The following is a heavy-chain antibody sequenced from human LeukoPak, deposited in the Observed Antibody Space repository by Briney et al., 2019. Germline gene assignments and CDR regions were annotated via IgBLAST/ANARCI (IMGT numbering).Heavy chain of an antibody. Sequence: GGSLRLSCAASGFTFSSYWMSWVRQAPGKGLEGVANIKQDGSEKYYVDSVKGRFTISRDNAKNSLYLQMNSLRAEDTAVYYCARVTPSDYPYYDILTGYYRDYGYFDYWGQGTLVTVSS. J-gene: IGHJ4*02. CDR2: IKQDGSEK. V-gene: IGHV3-7*01. CDR3: ARVTPSDYPYYDILTGYYRDYGYFDY. D-gene: IGHD3-9*01. CDR1: GFTFSSYW.